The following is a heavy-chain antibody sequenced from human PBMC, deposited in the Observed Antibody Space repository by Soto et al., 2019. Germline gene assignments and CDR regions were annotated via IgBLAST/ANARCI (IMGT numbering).Heavy chain of an antibody. CDR3: ANGEINYYYGMDV. CDR2: ISYDGSNK. J-gene: IGHJ6*02. Sequence: QVQLVESGGGVVQPGRSLRLSCAASGFTFSSYGMHWVRQAPGKGLEWVAVISYDGSNKYYADSVKGRFTISRDNSKNTLYLQMNSLRAEDTAVYYCANGEINYYYGMDVWGQGTTVTVSS. V-gene: IGHV3-30*18. CDR1: GFTFSSYG. D-gene: IGHD4-17*01.